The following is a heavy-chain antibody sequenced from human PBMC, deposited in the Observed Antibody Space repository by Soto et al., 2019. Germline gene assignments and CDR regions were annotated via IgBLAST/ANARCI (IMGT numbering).Heavy chain of an antibody. CDR1: GVTFSSYA. J-gene: IGHJ6*02. CDR2: IIPIFGTA. D-gene: IGHD6-19*01. CDR3: ARAIPRIAVAGPPGYYGMDV. V-gene: IGHV1-69*13. Sequence: SVRVSCKASGVTFSSYAISWVRQAPGQGLEWMGGIIPIFGTANYAQKFQGRVTITADESTSTAYMELSSLRSEDTAVYYCARAIPRIAVAGPPGYYGMDVWGQGTTVTVSS.